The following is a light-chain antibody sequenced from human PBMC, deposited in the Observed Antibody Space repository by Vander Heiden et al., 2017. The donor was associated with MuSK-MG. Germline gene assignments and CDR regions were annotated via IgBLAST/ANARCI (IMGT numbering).Light chain of an antibody. CDR2: GAS. Sequence: EIVMTQSPATLSVSPGERATLSCRASQSVNSNLAWYQQKPGQAPRLLIYGASTRASGIPARFSGSGSGTEFTLTISSLQSEDFAVYYCKQYNDWWTFGQGTKVEIK. CDR3: KQYNDWWT. CDR1: QSVNSN. V-gene: IGKV3-15*01. J-gene: IGKJ1*01.